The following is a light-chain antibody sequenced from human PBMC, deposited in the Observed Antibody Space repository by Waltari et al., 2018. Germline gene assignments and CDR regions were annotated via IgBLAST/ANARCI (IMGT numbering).Light chain of an antibody. V-gene: IGKV1-39*01. CDR1: QTISSY. Sequence: DIQLTQSPSSLSASVGDRVTITCRTDQTISSYLSWYQQKPGRAPQLLIYAATSLHVGVPSRFSGSGSVTDFTPTISSLQPEDFATYYCQQTYTASTFGPGTKVDVK. CDR2: AAT. CDR3: QQTYTAST. J-gene: IGKJ3*01.